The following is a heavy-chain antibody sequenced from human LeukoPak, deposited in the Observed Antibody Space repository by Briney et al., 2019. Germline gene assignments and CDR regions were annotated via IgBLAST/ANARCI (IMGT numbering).Heavy chain of an antibody. CDR3: ARGGSYLSAFDI. CDR2: ISGSGGST. CDR1: GFSFSSYA. D-gene: IGHD1-26*01. Sequence: GGSLRLSCAASGFSFSSYAMSWVRQAPGKGLEWVSAISGSGGSTYYADSVKGRFTISRDNSKNTLYLQMNSLRGEDTAVYYCARGGSYLSAFDIWGQGTMVTVSS. J-gene: IGHJ3*02. V-gene: IGHV3-23*01.